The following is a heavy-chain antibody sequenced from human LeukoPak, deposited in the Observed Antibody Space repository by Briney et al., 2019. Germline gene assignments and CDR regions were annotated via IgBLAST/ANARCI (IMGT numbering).Heavy chain of an antibody. CDR1: GGSFSGYY. V-gene: IGHV4-34*01. CDR2: INHSGST. CDR3: ARTTVTPGGYYFDY. Sequence: PSETLSLTCAVYGGSFSGYYWSWIRQPPGKGLEWIGEINHSGSTNYNPSLKSRVTISVDTSKNQFSLKLSSVTAADTAVYYCARTTVTPGGYYFDYWGQGTLVTVSS. D-gene: IGHD4-11*01. J-gene: IGHJ4*02.